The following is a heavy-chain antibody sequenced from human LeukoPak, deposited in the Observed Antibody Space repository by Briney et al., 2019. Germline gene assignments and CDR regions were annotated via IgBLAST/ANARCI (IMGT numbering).Heavy chain of an antibody. CDR1: GGTSSSYA. D-gene: IGHD6-13*01. CDR2: IIPIFGTA. CDR3: ASLGIAAAGTSYGWFDP. Sequence: GSSVKVSCKASGGTSSSYAISWVRQAPGQGLEWMGGIIPIFGTANYAQKFQGRVTITADKSTSTAYMELSSLRSEDTAVYYCASLGIAAAGTSYGWFDPWGQGTLVTVSS. V-gene: IGHV1-69*06. J-gene: IGHJ5*02.